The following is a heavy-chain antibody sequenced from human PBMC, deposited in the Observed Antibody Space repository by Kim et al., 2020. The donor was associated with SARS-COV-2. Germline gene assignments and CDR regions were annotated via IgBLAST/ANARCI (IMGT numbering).Heavy chain of an antibody. Sequence: SETLSLTCTVSGGSVSSGSYYWSWIRQPPGKGLEWIGYIYYSGSTNYNPSLKSRVTISVDTSKNQFSLKLSSVTAADTAVYYCARDRGPYYYGSGLKNWFDPWGQGTLVTVSS. CDR3: ARDRGPYYYGSGLKNWFDP. CDR2: IYYSGST. CDR1: GGSVSSGSYY. V-gene: IGHV4-61*01. J-gene: IGHJ5*02. D-gene: IGHD3-10*01.